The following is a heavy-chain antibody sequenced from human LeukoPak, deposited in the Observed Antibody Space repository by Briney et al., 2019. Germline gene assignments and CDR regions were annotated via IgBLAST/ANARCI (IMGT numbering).Heavy chain of an antibody. CDR3: AKGKASSGYLN. Sequence: GRSLRLSCAASGFTFSSYAMSWVRQAPGKGLEWVSAISGSGGSTYYADSVKGRFTISRDNSKNTLYLQMNSLRAEDTAVYYCAKGKASSGYLNWGQGTLVTVSS. V-gene: IGHV3-23*01. CDR1: GFTFSSYA. CDR2: ISGSGGST. J-gene: IGHJ4*02. D-gene: IGHD3-22*01.